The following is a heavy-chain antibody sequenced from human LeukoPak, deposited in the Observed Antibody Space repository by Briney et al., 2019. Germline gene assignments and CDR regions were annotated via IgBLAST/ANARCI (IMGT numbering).Heavy chain of an antibody. D-gene: IGHD5-18*01. CDR3: ARGSYSYGYRTYYFDY. J-gene: IGHJ4*02. V-gene: IGHV4-34*01. CDR1: GGSFSGCY. CDR2: INHSGST. Sequence: SQTLSLTCAVYGGSFSGCYWSWIRQPPGKGLEWIGEINHSGSTNYNPSLKSRVTISVDTSKNQFSLKLSSVTAADTAVYYCARGSYSYGYRTYYFDYWGQGTLVTVSS.